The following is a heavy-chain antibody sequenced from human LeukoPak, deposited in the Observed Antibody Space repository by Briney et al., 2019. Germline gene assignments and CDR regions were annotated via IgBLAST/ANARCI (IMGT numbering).Heavy chain of an antibody. Sequence: SETLSLTCTVSGGSISSYYWSWIRQPPGKGLEWIGYIYYSGSTNYNPSLKSRVTISVDTSKNQFSLKLSSVTAADTAVYYCARDYLGSGYFDYWGQGTLVTVSS. D-gene: IGHD2-8*02. J-gene: IGHJ4*02. CDR2: IYYSGST. CDR3: ARDYLGSGYFDY. V-gene: IGHV4-59*01. CDR1: GGSISSYY.